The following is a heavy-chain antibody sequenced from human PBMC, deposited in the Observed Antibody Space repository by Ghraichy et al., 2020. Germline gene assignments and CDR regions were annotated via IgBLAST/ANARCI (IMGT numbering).Heavy chain of an antibody. D-gene: IGHD2-15*01. J-gene: IGHJ6*02. CDR2: INHSGST. CDR1: GGSFSGYY. CDR3: ARVKGYCSGGSCYFRYYYYYGMDV. Sequence: SETLSLTCAVYGGSFSGYYWSWIRQPPGKGLEWIGEINHSGSTNYNPSLKSRVTISVDTSKNQFSLKLSSVTAADTAVYYCARVKGYCSGGSCYFRYYYYYGMDVWGQGTTVTVSS. V-gene: IGHV4-34*01.